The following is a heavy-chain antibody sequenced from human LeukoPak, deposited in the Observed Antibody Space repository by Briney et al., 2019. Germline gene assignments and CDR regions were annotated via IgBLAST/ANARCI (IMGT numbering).Heavy chain of an antibody. CDR2: INPNSGGT. D-gene: IGHD3-3*01. V-gene: IGHV1-2*02. Sequence: ASVKVSCKASGYTFTGYYMHWVRQAPGQGLEWMGWINPNSGGTNYAQKFQGRVTMTRDTSISTAYMELSRLRSDDTAVYYCARGPLGDEYYVFWSGSPDYWAQEPLVPVPS. CDR3: ARGPLGDEYYVFWSGSPDY. CDR1: GYTFTGYY. J-gene: IGHJ4*02.